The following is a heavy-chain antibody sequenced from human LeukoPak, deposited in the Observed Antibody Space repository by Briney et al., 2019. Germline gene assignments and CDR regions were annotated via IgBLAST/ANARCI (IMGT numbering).Heavy chain of an antibody. Sequence: PSETLSLTCAVSGGSISSGGYSWSWIRQPPGKGLEWIGYIYHSGSTYYNPSLKSRVTISVDRSKNQFSLKLSSVTAADTAVYYCARYGHCSGGSCIITKKDNWFDPWGQGTLVTVSS. D-gene: IGHD2-15*01. CDR1: GGSISSGGYS. V-gene: IGHV4-30-2*01. CDR2: IYHSGST. CDR3: ARYGHCSGGSCIITKKDNWFDP. J-gene: IGHJ5*02.